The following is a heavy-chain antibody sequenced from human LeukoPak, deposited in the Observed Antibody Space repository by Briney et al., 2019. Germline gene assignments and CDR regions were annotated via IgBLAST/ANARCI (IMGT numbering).Heavy chain of an antibody. D-gene: IGHD2-21*02. CDR1: GFTFNIYA. Sequence: GGSLRLSCVGSGFTFNIYAMSWVRQAPGKGLEWASVISGSGGGTYNEDSVKGRFSISRDNSKNTLYLQMTSLRAEDTAIYYCAKDGCGGDCSPSEYFQHWGRGTLVTVSS. J-gene: IGHJ1*01. CDR2: ISGSGGGT. CDR3: AKDGCGGDCSPSEYFQH. V-gene: IGHV3-23*01.